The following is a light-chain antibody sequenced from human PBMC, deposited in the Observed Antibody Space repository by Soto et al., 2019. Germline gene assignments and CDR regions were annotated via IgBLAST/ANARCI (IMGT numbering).Light chain of an antibody. V-gene: IGKV3-20*01. CDR1: QSVSSSY. CDR3: QQYGSSVFT. J-gene: IGKJ3*01. Sequence: EIVLTQSPGTLSLSPGERATLSCRASQSVSSSYLTWYQQKPGQAPRLLIYGASSRATGIPDRFSGSGSATDFTRTITRLEPEDFAVYYCQQYGSSVFTFGPATKVDIK. CDR2: GAS.